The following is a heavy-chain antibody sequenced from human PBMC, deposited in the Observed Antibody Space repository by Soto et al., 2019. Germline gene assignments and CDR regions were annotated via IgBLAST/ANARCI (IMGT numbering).Heavy chain of an antibody. Sequence: QITLEESGPPLVKPTQTLTLTCTFSGFSLSTSGVGVGWIRQPPGEALEWLTLIYWDDDKRYSPSLKTRLTITKDTSKNQVVRTMTNMDPVDTATYYCARYYFGSGLYFFDYWGQGTLVTVSS. CDR1: GFSLSTSGVG. CDR3: ARYYFGSGLYFFDY. CDR2: IYWDDDK. D-gene: IGHD3-10*01. V-gene: IGHV2-5*02. J-gene: IGHJ4*02.